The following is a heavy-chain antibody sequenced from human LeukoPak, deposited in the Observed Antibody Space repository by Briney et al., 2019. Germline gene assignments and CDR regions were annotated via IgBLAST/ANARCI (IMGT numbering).Heavy chain of an antibody. CDR3: AVMVSSSWFSLDY. J-gene: IGHJ4*02. D-gene: IGHD6-13*01. CDR1: GFTFSSYG. V-gene: IGHV3-30*02. Sequence: PGGSLRLSCAASGFTFSSYGMHWVRQAPGKGLEWVAFIRYDGSNKYYADSVKGRFTISRDNSKNTLYLQMNSLRAEDTAVYYCAVMVSSSWFSLDYWGQGTLVTVSS. CDR2: IRYDGSNK.